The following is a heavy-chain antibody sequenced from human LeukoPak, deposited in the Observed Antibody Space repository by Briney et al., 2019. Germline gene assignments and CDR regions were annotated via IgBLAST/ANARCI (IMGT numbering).Heavy chain of an antibody. J-gene: IGHJ4*02. Sequence: GGSLRLSCAASGFTFSNYNMNWVRQAPGKGLEWVSSISSSSSYIYYADSVKGRFTISRDNAKNSPYLQMDSLRAEDTAVYYCARDQTCDYWGQGTLVTVSS. CDR3: ARDQTCDY. CDR1: GFTFSNYN. V-gene: IGHV3-21*01. CDR2: ISSSSSYI.